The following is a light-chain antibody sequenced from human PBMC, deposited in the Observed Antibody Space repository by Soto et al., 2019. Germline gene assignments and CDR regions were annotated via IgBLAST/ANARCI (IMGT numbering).Light chain of an antibody. CDR1: QGISNY. CDR2: AAS. Sequence: DIQMTPSPSSLSASVVDRVTITCRASQGISNYLAWYQQKPGKVPKLLIYAASTLQSGVPSRFSGSGSGTDFTLTISSLQPEDFATYYCQQSHSGITFGQGTRLEIK. CDR3: QQSHSGIT. V-gene: IGKV1-27*01. J-gene: IGKJ5*01.